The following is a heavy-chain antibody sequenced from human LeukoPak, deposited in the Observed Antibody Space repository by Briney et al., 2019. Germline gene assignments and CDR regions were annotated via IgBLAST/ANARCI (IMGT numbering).Heavy chain of an antibody. CDR2: IYSGSST. D-gene: IGHD1-26*01. V-gene: IGHV3-66*01. CDR1: GFTVSSNY. CDR3: ARDPGATQAFDI. Sequence: GGSLRLSCAASGFTVSSNYMSWVRQAPGKGLEWVSVIYSGSSTYYADSVKGRFTISRDNSKNTLYLQMNSLRAEDTAVYYCARDPGATQAFDIWGQGTMVTVSS. J-gene: IGHJ3*02.